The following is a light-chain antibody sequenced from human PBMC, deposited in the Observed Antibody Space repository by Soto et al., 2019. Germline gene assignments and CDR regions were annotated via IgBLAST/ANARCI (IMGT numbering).Light chain of an antibody. V-gene: IGKV1-39*01. CDR3: HQYNQWPLWT. CDR2: VAS. CDR1: QSISRY. Sequence: DIQMTQSPSSLSASVGDRVTITCRASQSISRYLNWYQQKPGKAPKLLIYVASTLQSGVPSRFSGSGSETEFTLTIRSLQSEDFAVYYCHQYNQWPLWTFGQGTKVDIK. J-gene: IGKJ1*01.